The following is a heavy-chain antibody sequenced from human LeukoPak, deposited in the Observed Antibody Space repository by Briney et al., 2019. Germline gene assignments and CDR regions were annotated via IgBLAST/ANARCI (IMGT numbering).Heavy chain of an antibody. CDR1: GFTFSDYY. Sequence: GGSLRLSCAASGFTFSDYYMNWIRQAPGKGLEWVSYISGSGNTIYYADSVKGRFTISRDNAKKSLYLQMNSLRAEDTAVYYCATFIIGPTIDYWGQGTLVTVSS. CDR2: ISGSGNTI. CDR3: ATFIIGPTIDY. V-gene: IGHV3-11*04. J-gene: IGHJ4*02. D-gene: IGHD1-20*01.